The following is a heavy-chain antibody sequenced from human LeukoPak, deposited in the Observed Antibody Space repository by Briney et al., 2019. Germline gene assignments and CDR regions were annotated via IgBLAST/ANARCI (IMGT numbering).Heavy chain of an antibody. Sequence: PGGSLRLSCAASGFTFSNYNMHGVRQAPGKGLEWVSYISLSSTYIYYADSVKGRFTISRDNAKNSLYLQMNSLRAEDSAIYYCARVPTYSGSWYSTCDYWGQGTLVTVSS. CDR2: ISLSSTYI. V-gene: IGHV3-21*05. D-gene: IGHD6-13*01. CDR1: GFTFSNYN. J-gene: IGHJ4*02. CDR3: ARVPTYSGSWYSTCDY.